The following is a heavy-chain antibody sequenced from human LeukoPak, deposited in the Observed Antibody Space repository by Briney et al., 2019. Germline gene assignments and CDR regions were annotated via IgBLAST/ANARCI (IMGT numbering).Heavy chain of an antibody. V-gene: IGHV3-23*01. CDR2: ISGSGGST. CDR1: GFTFSSYA. D-gene: IGHD3-3*01. CDR3: AKDDDFWSGPDY. J-gene: IGHJ4*02. Sequence: GGSLRLCCAASGFTFSSYAMSWDRQAPGKGLEWVSAISGSGGSTYYADSVKGRFTISRDNSKNTLYLQMNSLRAEDTAVYYCAKDDDFWSGPDYWGQGTLVTVSS.